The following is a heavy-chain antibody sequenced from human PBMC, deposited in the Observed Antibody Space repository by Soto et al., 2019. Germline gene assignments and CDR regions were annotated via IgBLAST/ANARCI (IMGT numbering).Heavy chain of an antibody. V-gene: IGHV4-59*01. CDR3: ARGAERVAMPSGY. CDR1: GGSISSYY. CDR2: IYYSGST. J-gene: IGHJ4*02. Sequence: QVQLQESGPGLVKPSETLSLTCTVSGGSISSYYWSWIRQPPGKGLEWIGYIYYSGSTNYNPSLKSRVPISVATSKNQFSLKLSSVTAADPAVYYCARGAERVAMPSGYWGQGTLVTVSS. D-gene: IGHD2-2*01.